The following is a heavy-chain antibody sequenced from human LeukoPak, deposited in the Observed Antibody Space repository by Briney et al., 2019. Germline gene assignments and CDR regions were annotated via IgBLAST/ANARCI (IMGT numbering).Heavy chain of an antibody. D-gene: IGHD1-26*01. CDR2: ISGSGGST. Sequence: GGSLRLSCAASGFTFSSYAMSWVRQAPGKGLEWVSAISGSGGSTYYADSVKGRFTISRDNPKNTLYLQMNSLRAEDTAVYYCAKGRNSGSYRGGLIDYWGQGTLVTVSS. CDR3: AKGRNSGSYRGGLIDY. V-gene: IGHV3-23*01. CDR1: GFTFSSYA. J-gene: IGHJ4*02.